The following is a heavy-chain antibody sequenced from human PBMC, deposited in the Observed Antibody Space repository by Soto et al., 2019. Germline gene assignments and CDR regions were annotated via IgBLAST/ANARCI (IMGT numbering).Heavy chain of an antibody. CDR3: ARDSIAAAGNGYNWFDP. CDR1: GDSVSSNSAA. V-gene: IGHV6-1*01. Sequence: SQTLSLTCAISGDSVSSNSAAWNWIRQSPSRGLEWLGRTYYRSKWYNDYAVSVKSRITINPDTSKNQFSLHLNSVTPEDTAVYYCARDSIAAAGNGYNWFDPWGQGTLATVSS. CDR2: TYYRSKWYN. D-gene: IGHD6-13*01. J-gene: IGHJ5*02.